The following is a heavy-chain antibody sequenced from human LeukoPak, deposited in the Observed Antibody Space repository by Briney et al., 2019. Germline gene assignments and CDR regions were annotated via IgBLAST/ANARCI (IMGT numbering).Heavy chain of an antibody. J-gene: IGHJ4*02. CDR2: IKSKTDGGTT. D-gene: IGHD5-12*01. Sequence: GGSLRLSCAASGFIFSNAWMSWVRQAPGKGLEWVGRIKSKTDGGTTDYAAPVKGRFTISRDDSKNTLYLQMNSLKTEDTAVFYCTTDPYRIVATFGYWGQGTLVTVSS. CDR3: TTDPYRIVATFGY. V-gene: IGHV3-15*01. CDR1: GFIFSNAW.